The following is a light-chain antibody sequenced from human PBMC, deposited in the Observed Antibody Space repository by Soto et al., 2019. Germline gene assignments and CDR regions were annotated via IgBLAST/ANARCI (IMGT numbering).Light chain of an antibody. CDR3: QQGFSRPRT. V-gene: IGKV1-39*01. J-gene: IGKJ1*01. CDR2: TTS. Sequence: DIQMTQSPSSLSASVGDRVTITCRASQSIRNDLNWYQQRPGKAPKLLMYTTSNLERGVPSRCSGSGSGTDFTLTINNLQPEDVGTYFCQQGFSRPRTFGLGTTVEVK. CDR1: QSIRND.